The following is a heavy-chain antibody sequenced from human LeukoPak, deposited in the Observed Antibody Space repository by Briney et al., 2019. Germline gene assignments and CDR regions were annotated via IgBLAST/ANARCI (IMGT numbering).Heavy chain of an antibody. Sequence: GASVKVSCKASGYTFTDYYIHWVRQAPGQGLEWMTYIGPKSADTHYAQKFQGRVTMTLDTSISTAYMELKWLTADDTAVYYCARDGVAGRGDAFDLWGQGTMVTVSS. CDR2: IGPKSADT. CDR3: ARDGVAGRGDAFDL. V-gene: IGHV1-2*02. CDR1: GYTFTDYY. J-gene: IGHJ3*01. D-gene: IGHD6-19*01.